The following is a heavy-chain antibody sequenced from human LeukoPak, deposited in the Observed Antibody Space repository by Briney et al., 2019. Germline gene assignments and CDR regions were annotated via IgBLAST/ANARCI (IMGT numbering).Heavy chain of an antibody. CDR3: ARDERTAFDI. CDR1: GFTFSSYA. J-gene: IGHJ3*02. Sequence: PGRSLRLSCAASGFTFSSYAMHWVRQAPGKRLEWVAVISYDGSNKYYADSVKGRLTISRDNSKNTLYLQMNSLRAEDTAVYYCARDERTAFDIWGQGTMVTVSS. CDR2: ISYDGSNK. V-gene: IGHV3-30-3*01.